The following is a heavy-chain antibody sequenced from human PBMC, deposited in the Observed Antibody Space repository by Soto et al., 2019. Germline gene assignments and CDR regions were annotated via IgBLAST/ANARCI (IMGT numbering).Heavy chain of an antibody. V-gene: IGHV4-61*01. Sequence: SETLSLTCTVSGGSVSSGSYYWSWIRQPPGKGLEWIGYIYYSGSTNYNPSLKSRVTISVDTSKNQFSLKLSSVTAADTAVYYCARGPRLLWFGESTTHMDVWGQGTTVTVSS. CDR2: IYYSGST. D-gene: IGHD3-10*01. J-gene: IGHJ6*02. CDR3: ARGPRLLWFGESTTHMDV. CDR1: GGSVSSGSYY.